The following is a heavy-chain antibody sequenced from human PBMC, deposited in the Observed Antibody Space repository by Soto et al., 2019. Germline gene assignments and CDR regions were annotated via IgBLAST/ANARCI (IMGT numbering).Heavy chain of an antibody. CDR2: LSGSGGST. CDR1: GFTFSNYA. V-gene: IGHV3-23*01. CDR3: ATDRYGMDV. J-gene: IGHJ6*02. Sequence: GGSLRLSCAASGFTFSNYAMNWVRQAPGKGLEWVSALSGSGGSTNYADSVKGRFTISRDTSKNTLFLQMDSLRAEDTAVYYCATDRYGMDVWGQGTTVTAP.